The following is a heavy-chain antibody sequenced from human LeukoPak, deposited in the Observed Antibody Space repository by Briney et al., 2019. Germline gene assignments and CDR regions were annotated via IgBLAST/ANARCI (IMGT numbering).Heavy chain of an antibody. D-gene: IGHD2-15*01. CDR1: GGSISSYY. J-gene: IGHJ4*02. CDR3: ARYYCSGGSCYDQVYYFDY. Sequence: SETLSLTCTVSGGSISSYYWSWIRQPPGKGLEWIGYIYYSGSTNYNPSLKSRVTISVDTSKNQFSLKLSSVTAADTAVYYCARYYCSGGSCYDQVYYFDYWGQGTLVTVSS. V-gene: IGHV4-59*01. CDR2: IYYSGST.